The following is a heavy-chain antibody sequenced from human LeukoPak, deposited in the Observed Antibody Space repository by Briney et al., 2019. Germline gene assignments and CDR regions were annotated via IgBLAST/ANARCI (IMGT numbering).Heavy chain of an antibody. CDR2: IYHSGST. J-gene: IGHJ6*03. Sequence: NSSETLSLTCAVSGGSISSSNWWSWVRQPPGKGLEWIGEIYHSGSTNYNPSLKSRVTISVDKSKNQFSLKLSSVTAADTAVYYCARSPSSRSSGWSLRSTYYYYMDVWGKGTTVTVSS. V-gene: IGHV4-4*02. CDR1: GGSISSSNW. CDR3: ARSPSSRSSGWSLRSTYYYYMDV. D-gene: IGHD6-19*01.